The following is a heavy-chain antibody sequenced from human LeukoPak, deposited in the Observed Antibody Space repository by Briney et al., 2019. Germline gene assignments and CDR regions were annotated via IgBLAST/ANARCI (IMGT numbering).Heavy chain of an antibody. J-gene: IGHJ4*02. D-gene: IGHD1-1*01. CDR1: CFTFSDYG. CDR3: AKVMAKRRTLTPSFDY. Sequence: PGASLRLPCTASCFTFSDYGIHWVRQAPAKALEWMAGISFDGASKYYADSVKGRFFISRDTPMNTVHLQLNNLRPEETALYYCAKVMAKRRTLTPSFDYWGQGALVTVSS. V-gene: IGHV3-30*18. CDR2: ISFDGASK.